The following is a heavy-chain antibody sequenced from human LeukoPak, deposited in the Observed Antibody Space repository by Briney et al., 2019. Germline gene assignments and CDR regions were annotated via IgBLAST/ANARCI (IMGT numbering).Heavy chain of an antibody. V-gene: IGHV4-4*07. CDR3: ARDISVAGSFLLFDY. CDR1: GGSFSDYY. J-gene: IGHJ4*02. D-gene: IGHD6-19*01. CDR2: IYASGSS. Sequence: KPSETLSLTCAVYGGSFSDYYWTWIRQPAGKGLEWIGRIYASGSSNSNPSLKSRVTMSADTSKNQFSLKLSSVTAADTAVYYCARDISVAGSFLLFDYWGQGTLVTVSS.